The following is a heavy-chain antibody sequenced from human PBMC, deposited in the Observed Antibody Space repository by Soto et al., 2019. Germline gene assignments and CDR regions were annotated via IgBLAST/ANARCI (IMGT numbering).Heavy chain of an antibody. CDR2: VVHVLTTT. CDR1: GDTFSSYI. Sequence: QVQLVQSGAEVKKPGSSVRVSCRSSGDTFSSYIVNWLRLAPGRGLEWMGRVVHVLTTTYDAQNFRGRVTMSADRSTNTVYLDLSSLRSDDTAVYYCARRRYCGYDCYHKHYYGMDVWGQGSLVTVAS. D-gene: IGHD2-21*02. V-gene: IGHV1-69*08. J-gene: IGHJ6*02. CDR3: ARRRYCGYDCYHKHYYGMDV.